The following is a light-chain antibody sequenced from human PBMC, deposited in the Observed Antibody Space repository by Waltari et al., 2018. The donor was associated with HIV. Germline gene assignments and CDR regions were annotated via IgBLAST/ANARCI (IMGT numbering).Light chain of an antibody. CDR3: CSYAGSYTLV. CDR2: DVR. J-gene: IGLJ3*02. Sequence: QSALTQPRPVSVSPGQSVTISCTGPTIDVGGCNHASWYQHPTCRPPKLMISDVRKRPSGVPDRFSGSKSGNTASLTISGLQAEDEADYYCCSYAGSYTLVFGGGTKLTVL. CDR1: TIDVGGCNH. V-gene: IGLV2-11*01.